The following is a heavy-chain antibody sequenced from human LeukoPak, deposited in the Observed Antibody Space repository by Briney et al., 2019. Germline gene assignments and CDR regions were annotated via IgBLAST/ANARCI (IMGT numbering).Heavy chain of an antibody. CDR2: ISAYNGNT. V-gene: IGHV1-18*04. J-gene: IGHJ4*02. CDR3: ARVHHPDTVGAHDY. Sequence: GASVKVSCKASGYTFTGYYMHWVRQAPGQGLEWMGWISAYNGNTNYARKLQGRVTMTTDTSTSTAYMELRSLRSDDTAVYYCARVHHPDTVGAHDYWGQGTLVTVSS. CDR1: GYTFTGYY. D-gene: IGHD1-26*01.